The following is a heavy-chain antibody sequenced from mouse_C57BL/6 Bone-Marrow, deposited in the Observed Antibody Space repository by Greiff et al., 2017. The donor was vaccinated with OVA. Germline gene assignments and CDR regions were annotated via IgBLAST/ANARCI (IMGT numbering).Heavy chain of an antibody. D-gene: IGHD1-1*01. J-gene: IGHJ1*03. CDR3: VKGGATTVVDWYFDV. CDR1: GFTFSDYY. V-gene: IGHV5-16*01. CDR2: INSDGSNT. Sequence: EVMLVESEGGLVQPGSSMKLSCTASGFTFSDYYMAWVRQVPEKGLEWVANINSDGSNTYYLDSLKSRFIISGDNAKNILYLQMSSLKSEDTAAYYWVKGGATTVVDWYFDVWGTGTTLTVSS.